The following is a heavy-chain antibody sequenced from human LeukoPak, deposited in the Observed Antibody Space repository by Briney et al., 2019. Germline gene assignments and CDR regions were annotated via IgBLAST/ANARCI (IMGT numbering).Heavy chain of an antibody. CDR1: GFTFSTND. V-gene: IGHV3-23*01. Sequence: GGSLRLSCAASGFTFSTNDMSWVRQPPGKGLEWVSAISVVGGSTYYADSVKGRFTSSRDNSKNTLYLQMNSLRAEDTAMYYCARGDRRDGYRFDYWGQGTLVTVSS. D-gene: IGHD5-24*01. CDR2: ISVVGGST. CDR3: ARGDRRDGYRFDY. J-gene: IGHJ4*02.